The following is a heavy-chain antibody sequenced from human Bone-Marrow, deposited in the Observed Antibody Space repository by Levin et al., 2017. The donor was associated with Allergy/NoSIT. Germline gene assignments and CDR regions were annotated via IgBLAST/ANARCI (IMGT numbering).Heavy chain of an antibody. CDR1: GILFSSYD. D-gene: IGHD3-22*01. J-gene: IGHJ6*02. V-gene: IGHV3-21*01. CDR2: VSAGGNYI. Sequence: GESLKISCAASGILFSSYDMNWVRQAPGKGLEWVSSVSAGGNYIYYADSVKGRFTISRDNAKNSLFLQMNSLRAEDTAVYYCASWAMYHYDRSAFDYFYYAMDVWGQGTTVTVSS. CDR3: ASWAMYHYDRSAFDYFYYAMDV.